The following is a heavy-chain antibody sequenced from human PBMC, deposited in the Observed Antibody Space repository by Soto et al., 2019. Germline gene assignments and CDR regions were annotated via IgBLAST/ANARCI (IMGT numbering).Heavy chain of an antibody. J-gene: IGHJ6*02. CDR2: IYPGDSDT. D-gene: IGHD3-10*01. CDR1: GYRLTSYW. V-gene: IGHV5-51*01. Sequence: GASLPISCKGSGYRLTSYWIKWVRQMPGKGLESMGIIYPGDSDTRYSPSFQGQVTISADKSISTAYLQWSSLKASDTAMYYCAGGGVRGVVTRTRDYYGMDVWGQGTTLTVSS. CDR3: AGGGVRGVVTRTRDYYGMDV.